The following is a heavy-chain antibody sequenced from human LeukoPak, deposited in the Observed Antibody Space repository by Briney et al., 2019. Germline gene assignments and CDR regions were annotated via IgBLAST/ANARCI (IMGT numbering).Heavy chain of an antibody. CDR2: MNIDGSEK. Sequence: PGGSLRLSCAASGFTFSNYWMGWVRQAPGKRLEWVANMNIDGSEKYYADSVKGRFTISRDNSKDTLFLQMDSLRVEDTAVYYCATFCSGGDCYSFAPWGQGTLVTVSS. CDR1: GFTFSNYW. D-gene: IGHD2-15*01. V-gene: IGHV3-7*03. CDR3: ATFCSGGDCYSFAP. J-gene: IGHJ5*02.